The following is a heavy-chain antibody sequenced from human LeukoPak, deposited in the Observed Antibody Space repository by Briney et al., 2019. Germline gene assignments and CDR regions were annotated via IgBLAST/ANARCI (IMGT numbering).Heavy chain of an antibody. D-gene: IGHD1-14*01. CDR1: GFAFSSYA. CDR3: AKAARRTPGFDY. Sequence: GGSLRLSCAASGFAFSSYAMSWVRQAPGKGLEWVSAISGSGGSTYYADSVKGRFTLSRDNSKNTLYLQMNSLRAEDTAVYYCAKAARRTPGFDYWGQGTLVTVSS. CDR2: ISGSGGST. J-gene: IGHJ4*02. V-gene: IGHV3-23*01.